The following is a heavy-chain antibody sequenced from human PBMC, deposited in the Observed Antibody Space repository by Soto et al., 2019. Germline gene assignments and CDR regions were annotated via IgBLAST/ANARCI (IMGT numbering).Heavy chain of an antibody. J-gene: IGHJ6*03. Sequence: GGSLRLSCAASGFTFSSYAMSWVRQAPGKGLEWVSAISGSGGSTYYADSVKGRFTISRDNSKNTLYLQMNSLRAEDTAVYYCAKGSPYDILTGYYPFLYYYYMDVWGKGTTVTVSS. D-gene: IGHD3-9*01. CDR1: GFTFSSYA. V-gene: IGHV3-23*01. CDR3: AKGSPYDILTGYYPFLYYYYMDV. CDR2: ISGSGGST.